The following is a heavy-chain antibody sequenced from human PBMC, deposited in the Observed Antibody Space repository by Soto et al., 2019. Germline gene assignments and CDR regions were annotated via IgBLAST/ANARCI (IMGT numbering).Heavy chain of an antibody. CDR1: GFTFSSYA. Sequence: GGSLRLSXAASGFTFSSYAMHWVRQAPGKGLEWVAVMSYDGSNKYYADSVKGRFTISRDNSKNTLYLQMNSLRAEDTAVYYCARDLWDIVVVPAASIPYYGMDVWGQGTTVTVSS. D-gene: IGHD2-2*01. CDR2: MSYDGSNK. J-gene: IGHJ6*02. CDR3: ARDLWDIVVVPAASIPYYGMDV. V-gene: IGHV3-30-3*01.